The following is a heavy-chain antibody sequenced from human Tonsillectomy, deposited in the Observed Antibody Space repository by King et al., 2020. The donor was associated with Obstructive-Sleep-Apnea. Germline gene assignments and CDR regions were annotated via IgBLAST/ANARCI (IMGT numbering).Heavy chain of an antibody. CDR2: INHSGST. J-gene: IGHJ5*02. D-gene: IGHD6-13*01. Sequence: VQLQQWGAGLLKPSETLSLTCAVFFGSFSDVYWSWIGQPPGKGLSWMGEINHSGSTNYNPSLKSRVTISVETSKNQFSLKWSSVTAADPAAYYCARGSGATAVNWFDPWGQGTLVTVSS. V-gene: IGHV4-34*01. CDR3: ARGSGATAVNWFDP. CDR1: FGSFSDVY.